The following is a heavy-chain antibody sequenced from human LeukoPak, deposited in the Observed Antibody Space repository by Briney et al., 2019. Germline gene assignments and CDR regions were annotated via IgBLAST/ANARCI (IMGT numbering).Heavy chain of an antibody. CDR1: GFTFSDYY. V-gene: IGHV3-11*06. J-gene: IGHJ4*02. CDR3: ARVQVTAMIFDY. Sequence: GGSLRLSCAASGFTFSDYYMSWIRQAPGKGLEWVSYISSSSSYTNYADSVKGRFTISRDNAKNSLYLQMNSLRAKDTAVYYCARVQVTAMIFDYWGQGTLVTVSS. D-gene: IGHD2-21*02. CDR2: ISSSSSYT.